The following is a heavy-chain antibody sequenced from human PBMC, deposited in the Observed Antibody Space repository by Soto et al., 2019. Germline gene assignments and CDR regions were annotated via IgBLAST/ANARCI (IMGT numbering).Heavy chain of an antibody. D-gene: IGHD4-17*01. CDR1: GYTFTRYY. CDR3: ALIPQHDYGDYVMDP. Sequence: GASVKVSFKASGYTFTRYYMHWLRQAPGQGLEWMGIINPSGGSTSYAQKFQGRVTMTRDTSTSTVYMELSSLRSEDTAVYYCALIPQHDYGDYVMDPWGQGTLVTVSS. CDR2: INPSGGST. V-gene: IGHV1-46*01. J-gene: IGHJ5*02.